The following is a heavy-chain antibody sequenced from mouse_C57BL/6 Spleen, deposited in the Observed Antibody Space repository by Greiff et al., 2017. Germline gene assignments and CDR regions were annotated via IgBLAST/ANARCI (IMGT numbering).Heavy chain of an antibody. J-gene: IGHJ2*01. CDR1: GYAFSSSW. Sequence: QVQLQQSGPELVKPGASVKISCKASGYAFSSSWMNWVKQRPGKGLEWIGRIYPGDGDTNYNGKFKGKATLTADKSSSTAYMQLSSLTSEDSAVYFCASFITTVVAGDYWGQGTTLTVSS. D-gene: IGHD1-1*01. V-gene: IGHV1-82*01. CDR3: ASFITTVVAGDY. CDR2: IYPGDGDT.